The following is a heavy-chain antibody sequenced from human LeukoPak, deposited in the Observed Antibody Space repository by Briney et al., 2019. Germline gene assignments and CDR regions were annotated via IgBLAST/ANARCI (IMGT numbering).Heavy chain of an antibody. CDR3: ARAGSSWSFDY. J-gene: IGHJ4*02. CDR2: IYYSGST. V-gene: IGHV4-59*02. CDR1: GDSVSSYY. Sequence: SETLSLTCTVSGDSVSSYYWSWIRQPPGKGLEWFGYIYYSGSTNYNPPLKSRVTTSVGTSKNQFSLKLTSVTAADTAVYYCARAGSSWSFDYWGQGTLVTVSS. D-gene: IGHD6-13*01.